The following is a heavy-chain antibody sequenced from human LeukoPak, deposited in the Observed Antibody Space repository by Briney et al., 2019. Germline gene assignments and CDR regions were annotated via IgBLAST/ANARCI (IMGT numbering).Heavy chain of an antibody. Sequence: KPSETLSLTXAVSGYSISSGYYWGWIRQPPGKELEWIGSIYHSGSTYYNPSLKSRVTISVDTSKNQFSLKLSSVTAADTAVYYCARGEVVVVPAAIRFDPWGQGTLVTVSS. CDR1: GYSISSGYY. CDR2: IYHSGST. J-gene: IGHJ5*02. CDR3: ARGEVVVVPAAIRFDP. V-gene: IGHV4-38-2*01. D-gene: IGHD2-2*01.